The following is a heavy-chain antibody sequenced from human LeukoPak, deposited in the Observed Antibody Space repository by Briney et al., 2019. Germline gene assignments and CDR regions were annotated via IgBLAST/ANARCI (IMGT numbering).Heavy chain of an antibody. J-gene: IGHJ4*02. CDR2: ISSSGSTI. CDR3: ASTTYYYDSSGYSLTD. V-gene: IGHV3-48*03. D-gene: IGHD3-22*01. Sequence: GGSLRLSCAASGFTFSSYEMSWVRQAPGKGLEWVSYISSSGSTIYYAGSVKGRFTISRDNAKNSLYLQMNSLRAEDTAVYYCASTTYYYDSSGYSLTDWGQGTLVTVSS. CDR1: GFTFSSYE.